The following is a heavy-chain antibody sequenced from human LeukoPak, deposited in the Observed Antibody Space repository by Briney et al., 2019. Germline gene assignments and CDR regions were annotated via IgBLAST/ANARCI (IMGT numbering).Heavy chain of an antibody. CDR2: IKQDGGEK. J-gene: IGHJ6*04. Sequence: GGSLTLSCAASGFTFSGYWMSWLRQAPGKGLEWVANIKQDGGEKNYVDSVKGRFTIPRDHAKNPLYLQMNSRRAEETVVYYCGGDRGFGQADVWGKGSTVTVSS. CDR3: GGDRGFGQADV. D-gene: IGHD3-10*01. CDR1: GFTFSGYW. V-gene: IGHV3-7*01.